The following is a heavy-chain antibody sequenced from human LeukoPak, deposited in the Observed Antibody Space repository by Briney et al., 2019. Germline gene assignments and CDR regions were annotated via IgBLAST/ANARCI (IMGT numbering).Heavy chain of an antibody. CDR3: ARGVHYGSDY. V-gene: IGHV3-74*01. CDR2: INSDGSTT. J-gene: IGHJ4*02. CDR1: GFTFSTYF. D-gene: IGHD4-17*01. Sequence: GGSLRLSCAASGFTFSTYFMHWVRQAPGKGLVWVSRINSDGSTTSLADSVKGRFTISRDNAKNTLYLQMDSLRAEDTTVYFCARGVHYGSDYWGQGTLVTVSS.